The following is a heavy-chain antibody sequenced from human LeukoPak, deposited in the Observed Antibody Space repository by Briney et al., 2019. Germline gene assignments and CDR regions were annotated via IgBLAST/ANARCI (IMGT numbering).Heavy chain of an antibody. CDR2: IYYSGST. Sequence: SETLSLTCTVSGGSISSSSYYWGWIRQPPGKGLEWIGSIYYSGSTYYNPSLKSRATISVDTSKNQFSLKLSSVTAADTAVYYCARESSFIVVVPAANRGDYYYYYMDVWGKGTTVTVSS. CDR1: GGSISSSSYY. J-gene: IGHJ6*03. D-gene: IGHD2-2*01. CDR3: ARESSFIVVVPAANRGDYYYYYMDV. V-gene: IGHV4-39*02.